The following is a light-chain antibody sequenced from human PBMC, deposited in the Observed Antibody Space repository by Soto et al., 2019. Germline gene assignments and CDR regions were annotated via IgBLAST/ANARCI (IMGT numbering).Light chain of an antibody. CDR2: DAS. J-gene: IGKJ1*01. V-gene: IGKV1-5*01. Sequence: IQLTQSPSTLSASVGDRVTITCRASQPIRTWLAWYQEKPGKAPKLLIYDASSLEGGVPSRFSGSGSGTEFTLTISSLQPDDFATYYCHQYNYYRPPFGQGSKVDIK. CDR1: QPIRTW. CDR3: HQYNYYRPP.